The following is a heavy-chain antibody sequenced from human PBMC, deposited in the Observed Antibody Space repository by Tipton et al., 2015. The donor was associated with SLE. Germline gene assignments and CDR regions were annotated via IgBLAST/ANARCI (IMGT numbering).Heavy chain of an antibody. Sequence: TLSPTCTVSGGSISSYYWSWIRQPPGKGLEWIGYIYYSGSTNYNPSLKSRVTISVDTSKNQFSLKLSSVTAADTAVYYCASLRYDTDYWGQGTLVTVSS. CDR3: ASLRYDTDY. CDR2: IYYSGST. V-gene: IGHV4-59*08. CDR1: GGSISSYY. J-gene: IGHJ4*02. D-gene: IGHD3-22*01.